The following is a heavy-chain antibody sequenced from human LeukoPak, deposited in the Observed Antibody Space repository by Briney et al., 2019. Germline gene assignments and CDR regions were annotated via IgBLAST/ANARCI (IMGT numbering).Heavy chain of an antibody. V-gene: IGHV5-51*01. CDR3: AKSDYGDYDGAYYFDY. Sequence: GESLKISCKGSGYGFTTNWIGWVRQTPGKGLEWMGIIYPGDFDNRYSPSFQGHVTISVDNSISTAYLQWSSLRAEDTAVYYCAKSDYGDYDGAYYFDYWGQGTLVTVSS. D-gene: IGHD4-17*01. CDR1: GYGFTTNW. J-gene: IGHJ4*02. CDR2: IYPGDFDN.